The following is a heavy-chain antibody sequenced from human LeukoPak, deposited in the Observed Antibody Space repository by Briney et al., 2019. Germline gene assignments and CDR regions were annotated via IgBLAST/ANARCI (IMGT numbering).Heavy chain of an antibody. Sequence: ASVKVSCKASGYTFTSNYIHWVRQAPGQGLEWMGMIYPRDGSTSYAQKFQGRVTVTRDTSTSTVHMELSGLRSEDTAVYYCARDNHSYTVLGVVITNWFDPWGQGTLVTVSS. CDR3: ARDNHSYTVLGVVITNWFDP. D-gene: IGHD3-3*01. CDR1: GYTFTSNY. CDR2: IYPRDGST. J-gene: IGHJ5*02. V-gene: IGHV1-46*01.